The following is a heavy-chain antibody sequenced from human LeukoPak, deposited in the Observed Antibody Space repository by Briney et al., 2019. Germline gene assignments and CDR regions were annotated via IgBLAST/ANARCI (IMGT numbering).Heavy chain of an antibody. CDR1: GGNFGNYV. V-gene: IGHV1-69*04. Sequence: SVKVSCKASGGNFGNYVIHWVRQAPGQGLEWMGRITPFFSVANYAQTFQDRVTFTADKITNTAYMQISSLKSEDPAVYFCARDTNEEYSSSSDGLAIWGQGTTVTVSS. CDR2: ITPFFSVA. CDR3: ARDTNEEYSSSSDGLAI. J-gene: IGHJ6*02. D-gene: IGHD6-6*01.